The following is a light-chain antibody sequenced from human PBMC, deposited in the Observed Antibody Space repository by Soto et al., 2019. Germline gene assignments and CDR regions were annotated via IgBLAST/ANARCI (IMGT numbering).Light chain of an antibody. Sequence: VMTQSPDSLAVSMGEGSTIDCKSSQSVLYSSNNKNYLAWYQQKPGQPPKLLIYWASTRESGVPDRFSGSGSGTDFTLTISSLQAEDVAVYYCQQYYSIPPTFGQGTKVDIK. V-gene: IGKV4-1*01. CDR2: WAS. J-gene: IGKJ1*01. CDR1: QSVLYSSNNKNY. CDR3: QQYYSIPPT.